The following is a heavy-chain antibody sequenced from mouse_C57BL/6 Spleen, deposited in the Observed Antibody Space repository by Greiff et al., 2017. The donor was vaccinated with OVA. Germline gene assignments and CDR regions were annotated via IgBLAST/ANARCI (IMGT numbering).Heavy chain of an antibody. J-gene: IGHJ4*01. CDR1: GYTFTSYW. D-gene: IGHD4-1*01. CDR2: IDPSDSYT. Sequence: QVQLQQPGAELVMPGASVKLSCKASGYTFTSYWMHWVKQRPGQGLEWIGEIDPSDSYTNYNQKFKGKSTLTVDKSSSTAYMQLSSLTSEDSAVYYCARALGRDYYAMDYWGQGTSVTVSS. V-gene: IGHV1-69*01. CDR3: ARALGRDYYAMDY.